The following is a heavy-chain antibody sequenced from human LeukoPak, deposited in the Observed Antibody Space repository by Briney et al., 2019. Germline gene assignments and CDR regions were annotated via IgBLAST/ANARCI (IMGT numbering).Heavy chain of an antibody. D-gene: IGHD6-13*01. CDR1: GGSISSGGYS. CDR2: IYHSGST. J-gene: IGHJ4*02. V-gene: IGHV4-30-2*01. Sequence: SETLSLTCAVSGGSISSGGYSWSWIRQPPGKGLEWIGYIYHSGSTYYNPSLKSRVTISVDRSKNQFSLNLSSVTAADTAVYYCARWEYSSSRGAFDYWGQGTLVTVSS. CDR3: ARWEYSSSRGAFDY.